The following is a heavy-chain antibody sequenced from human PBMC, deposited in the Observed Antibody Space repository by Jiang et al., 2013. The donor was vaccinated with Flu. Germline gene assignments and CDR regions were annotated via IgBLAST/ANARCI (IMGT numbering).Heavy chain of an antibody. Sequence: SGYSFTSYWIGWVRQMPGKGLEWMGIIYPGDSDTRYSPSFQGQVTISADKSISTAYLQWSSLKASDTAMYYCARRDTYYDILTGYYMGDFDYWGQGTLVTVSS. CDR2: IYPGDSDT. CDR3: ARRDTYYDILTGYYMGDFDY. V-gene: IGHV5-51*01. CDR1: GYSFTSYW. J-gene: IGHJ4*02. D-gene: IGHD3-9*01.